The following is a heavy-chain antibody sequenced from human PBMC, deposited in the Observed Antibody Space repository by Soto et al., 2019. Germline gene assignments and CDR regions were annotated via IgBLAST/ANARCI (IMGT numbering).Heavy chain of an antibody. CDR3: AKDLRYYGSGPSGWLDS. CDR2: ISDSGVTT. Sequence: PGGSLRLSCAASGFTFRDYAMSWVRQAPGKGLQWVSGISDSGVTTYYADSVKGRFAISRDNSKNTLYLQIKSLRAEDTAIYYCAKDLRYYGSGPSGWLDSWGQGTQVTVSS. J-gene: IGHJ5*01. V-gene: IGHV3-23*01. CDR1: GFTFRDYA. D-gene: IGHD3-10*01.